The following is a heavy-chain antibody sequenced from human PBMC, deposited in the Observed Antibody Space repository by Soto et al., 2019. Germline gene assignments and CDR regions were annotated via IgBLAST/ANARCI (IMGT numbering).Heavy chain of an antibody. D-gene: IGHD3-16*01. V-gene: IGHV1-18*01. CDR2: INTYNGNT. CDR1: GYSFTRYG. CDR3: AMVDVYVTPSPQDV. J-gene: IGHJ6*02. Sequence: QGQLVQSRAEVKNPGASVKVSCKASGYSFTRYGIAWARQAPGQGLEWMGWINTYNGNTNYAQNLQGRVNLTTDTSTSTAYMELTSLRSNDTAIYYCAMVDVYVTPSPQDVWGQGTTVIVSS.